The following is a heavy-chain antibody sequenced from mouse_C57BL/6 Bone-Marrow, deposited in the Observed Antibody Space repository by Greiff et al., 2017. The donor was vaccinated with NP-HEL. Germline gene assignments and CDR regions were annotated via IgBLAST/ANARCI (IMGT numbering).Heavy chain of an antibody. Sequence: VKLQQPGAELVRPGSSVKLSCKASGYTFTSYWMDWVKQRPGQGLEWIGNIYPSDSETHYNQKFKDKATLTVDKSSSTAYMQLSSLTSEDSAVYYCARNDYDGGGHYFDYWGQGTTLTVSS. CDR3: ARNDYDGGGHYFDY. CDR2: IYPSDSET. V-gene: IGHV1-61*01. D-gene: IGHD2-4*01. CDR1: GYTFTSYW. J-gene: IGHJ2*01.